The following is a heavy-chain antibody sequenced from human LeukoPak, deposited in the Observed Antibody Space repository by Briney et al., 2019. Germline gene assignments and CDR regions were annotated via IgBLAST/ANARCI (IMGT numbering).Heavy chain of an antibody. V-gene: IGHV4-59*02. J-gene: IGHJ6*02. CDR1: DGSVNSYY. CDR3: ARGRSNYYGMDV. D-gene: IGHD1-26*01. Sequence: PSETLSLTCSVSDGSVNSYYWNWIRRPPGKGLEWIGYIYYNGNTNYSPSLKSRVTMSVDTSKNLFSLKVSSVTAADTAVYYCARGRSNYYGMDVWGQGTTVTVSS. CDR2: IYYNGNT.